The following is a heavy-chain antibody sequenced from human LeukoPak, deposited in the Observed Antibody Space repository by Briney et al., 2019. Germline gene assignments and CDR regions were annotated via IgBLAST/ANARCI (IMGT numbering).Heavy chain of an antibody. CDR2: IFHSGST. Sequence: SETLSLTCAVSGYSISSGYYWGWIRQPPGKGLEWIGSIFHSGSTYYNPSLQSRVTISAATSKTQFSLKLSSVTAADTAVYYCARTPYCSSTSCYTMFFHYYYMEVWGKGTTVTVSS. V-gene: IGHV4-38-2*01. CDR1: GYSISSGYY. D-gene: IGHD2-2*02. J-gene: IGHJ6*03. CDR3: ARTPYCSSTSCYTMFFHYYYMEV.